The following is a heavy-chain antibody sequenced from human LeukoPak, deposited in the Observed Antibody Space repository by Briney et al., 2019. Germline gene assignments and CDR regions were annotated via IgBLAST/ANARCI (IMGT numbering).Heavy chain of an antibody. V-gene: IGHV4-34*01. CDR2: INHSGST. CDR3: ARGVSDGYNLHYFDY. Sequence: ASETLSLTCAVYGGSFSGYYWSWIRQPPGKGLEWIGEINHSGSTNYNPSLKSRVTISVDTSKNQFSLKLSSVTAADTAVYYCARGVSDGYNLHYFDYWGQGTLVTVSS. CDR1: GGSFSGYY. D-gene: IGHD5-24*01. J-gene: IGHJ4*02.